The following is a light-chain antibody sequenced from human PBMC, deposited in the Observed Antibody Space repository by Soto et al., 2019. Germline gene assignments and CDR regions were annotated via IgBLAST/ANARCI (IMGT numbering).Light chain of an antibody. CDR1: ESVSRN. J-gene: IGKJ5*01. CDR3: QQYNSWPPIT. CDR2: DAS. Sequence: EVVMTQSPATQSVSPGERATLSCRASESVSRNLAWSPQKPCQAPRLLIYDASTRATGIPDRFSGGGSGTEFTLTISSLQSEDFVVYYCQQYNSWPPITFGQGTRLE. V-gene: IGKV3-15*01.